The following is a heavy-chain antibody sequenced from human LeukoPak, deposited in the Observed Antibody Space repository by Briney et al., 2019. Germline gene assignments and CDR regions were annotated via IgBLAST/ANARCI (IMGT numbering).Heavy chain of an antibody. CDR1: GFTFSSYG. D-gene: IGHD2-2*01. V-gene: IGHV3-21*01. J-gene: IGHJ6*03. CDR3: ARDAIVVPAAIRQGFMDV. CDR2: ISSSSSYI. Sequence: PGGSLRLSCAASGFTFSSYGMSWVRQAPGKGLEWVSAISSSSSYIYYADSVKGRFTISRDNAKNSLYLQMNSLRAEDTAVYYCARDAIVVPAAIRQGFMDVWGKGTTVTISS.